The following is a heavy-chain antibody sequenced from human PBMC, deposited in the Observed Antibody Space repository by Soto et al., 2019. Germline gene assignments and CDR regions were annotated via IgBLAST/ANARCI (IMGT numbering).Heavy chain of an antibody. D-gene: IGHD3-3*01. CDR2: IYHSGRT. CDR3: TKDGSGHPYYSDN. CDR1: GGSISSNNW. V-gene: IGHV4-4*02. J-gene: IGHJ4*02. Sequence: SETLSLTCAVSGGSISSNNWWSWVRQAPGKGLEWIGEIYHSGRTSYNPSLRSRVTMSADKSKNQFSLIVTSVTAADTAVYYCTKDGSGHPYYSDNWGPGTLVTVSS.